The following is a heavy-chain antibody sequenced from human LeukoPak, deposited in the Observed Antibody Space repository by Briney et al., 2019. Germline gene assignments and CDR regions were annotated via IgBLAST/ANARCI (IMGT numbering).Heavy chain of an antibody. Sequence: PGGSLRLSCAASGFTFSSFPMHWVRQVPGKGLEYVPAISSTGETSYYANSVKDRFTISRDNSKNTLYLQMGSLRAEDMAVYYCARVMSGSGSKYFDYWGQGTLVTVSS. J-gene: IGHJ4*02. CDR3: ARVMSGSGSKYFDY. CDR1: GFTFSSFP. V-gene: IGHV3-64*01. CDR2: ISSTGETS. D-gene: IGHD3-10*01.